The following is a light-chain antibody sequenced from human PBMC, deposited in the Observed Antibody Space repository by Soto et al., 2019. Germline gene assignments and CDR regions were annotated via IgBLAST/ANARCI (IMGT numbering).Light chain of an antibody. CDR2: DAS. CDR1: QSVSSY. V-gene: IGKV3-11*01. J-gene: IGKJ5*01. CDR3: QQRKNWPPIT. Sequence: EIVLTQSPATLSLSPGERATLYCRASQSVSSYLAWYQQKPGQPPRLLIYDASNRATGVPARFSGSGSGTDFTLTISSLEPEDFAVYYCQQRKNWPPITFGHGTRLEIK.